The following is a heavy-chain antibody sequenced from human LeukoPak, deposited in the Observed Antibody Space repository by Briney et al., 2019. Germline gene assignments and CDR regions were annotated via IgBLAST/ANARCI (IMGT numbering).Heavy chain of an antibody. CDR2: IKPDGSVG. V-gene: IGHV3-7*01. CDR3: TQNLVAAAGDH. J-gene: IGHJ4*02. CDR1: GFTFSSYW. Sequence: GGSLRLSCAASGFTFSSYWMTWVRQAPGKGLEWVANIKPDGSVGYYVDSMRGRSIISRDNAGNSLYLQMNSLRVEDTAVYYCTQNLVAAAGDHWGQGTLLIVSS. D-gene: IGHD6-13*01.